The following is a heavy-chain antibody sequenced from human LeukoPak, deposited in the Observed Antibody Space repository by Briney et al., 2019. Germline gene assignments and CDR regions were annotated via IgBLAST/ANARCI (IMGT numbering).Heavy chain of an antibody. Sequence: KSGGSLRLSCAASGFTFSDYYRTWIRQAPGKGLEWVSYISGTGSTIYYSDSVKGRFTISRDNAKNSLYLQMDSLRVEDTAVYYCARDPRTAIRSEYFQHWGQGTLVTVSS. D-gene: IGHD2-2*02. CDR3: ARDPRTAIRSEYFQH. V-gene: IGHV3-11*01. CDR1: GFTFSDYY. J-gene: IGHJ1*01. CDR2: ISGTGSTI.